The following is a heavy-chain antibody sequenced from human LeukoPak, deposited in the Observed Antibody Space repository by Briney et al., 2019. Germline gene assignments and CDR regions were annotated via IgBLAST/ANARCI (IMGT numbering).Heavy chain of an antibody. V-gene: IGHV2-70*11. CDR2: IDWDDDK. J-gene: IGHJ4*02. D-gene: IGHD3-10*01. CDR3: ARSPKPPRYYYGSGSSHTFDY. Sequence: SGPTLVKPTQTLTLTCTFSGFSLSTSGMCVSWIRQPPGKALEWLARIDWDDDKYYSTSLKTRLTISKDTSKNQVVLTMTNMDPVDTATYYCARSPKPPRYYYGSGSSHTFDYWGQGTLVTVSS. CDR1: GFSLSTSGMC.